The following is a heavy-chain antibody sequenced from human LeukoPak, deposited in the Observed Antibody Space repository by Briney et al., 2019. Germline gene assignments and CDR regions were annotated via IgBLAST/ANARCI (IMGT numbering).Heavy chain of an antibody. D-gene: IGHD6-19*01. V-gene: IGHV3-7*03. CDR3: ARGRQWLVREEVVDY. J-gene: IGHJ4*02. Sequence: GGSLRLSCAASGFTFSSYWMSRVRQAPGKGLEWVANIKQDGSEKYYVDSAKGRFTISRDNAKNSLYLQMNSLRAEDTAVYYCARGRQWLVREEVVDYWGQGTLVTVSS. CDR1: GFTFSSYW. CDR2: IKQDGSEK.